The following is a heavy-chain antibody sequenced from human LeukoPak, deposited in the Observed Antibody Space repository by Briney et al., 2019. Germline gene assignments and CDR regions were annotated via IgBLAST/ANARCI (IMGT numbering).Heavy chain of an antibody. J-gene: IGHJ4*02. V-gene: IGHV3-74*01. CDR1: GFSIRGYW. CDR3: ASPGATSKFDY. CDR2: INSDGSST. D-gene: IGHD1-26*01. Sequence: GGSLRLSCAASGFSIRGYWMHWVRQAPGKGLVWISRINSDGSSTSYADSVKGRFTISRDNAKNTLYLQMNSLRAEDTAVYFCASPGATSKFDYWGQGTQVTVSS.